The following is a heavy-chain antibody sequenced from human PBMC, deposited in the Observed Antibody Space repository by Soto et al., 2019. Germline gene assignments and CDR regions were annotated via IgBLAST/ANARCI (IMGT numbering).Heavy chain of an antibody. V-gene: IGHV3-30*03. Sequence: GGSLRLSCAASGFTFSSYEMNWVRQAPGKGLEWVAVISYDGSNKYYADSVKGRFTISRDNSKNTLYLQMNSLRAEDTAVYYCARDPDIAVAGTFDYWGQGTLVTVSS. D-gene: IGHD6-19*01. J-gene: IGHJ4*02. CDR3: ARDPDIAVAGTFDY. CDR2: ISYDGSNK. CDR1: GFTFSSYE.